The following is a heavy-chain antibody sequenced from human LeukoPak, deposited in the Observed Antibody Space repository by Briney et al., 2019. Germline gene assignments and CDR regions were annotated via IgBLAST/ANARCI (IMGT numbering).Heavy chain of an antibody. CDR2: IKSKAHGGTT. CDR1: GFTFKNDW. V-gene: IGHV3-15*01. Sequence: GGSLRLSCAASGFTFKNDWMSWVRQAPGKGLEWVGRIKSKAHGGTTDYAAPVKDRFTISRDDSKNTLYMQMNSLKTEDTAVYYCTTTVFDYGDYFDYWGQGTLVTVSS. J-gene: IGHJ4*02. D-gene: IGHD4-17*01. CDR3: TTTVFDYGDYFDY.